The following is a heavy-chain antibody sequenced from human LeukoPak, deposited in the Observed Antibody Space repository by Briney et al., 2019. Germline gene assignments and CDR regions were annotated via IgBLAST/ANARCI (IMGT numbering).Heavy chain of an antibody. J-gene: IGHJ6*04. D-gene: IGHD4-11*01. CDR1: GDSISSGNY. CDR3: ARHLQYSHMDV. V-gene: IGHV4-39*01. CDR2: IYYSGST. Sequence: SETLSLTCTVSGDSISSGNYWGWVRQPPGKGLEWIGSIYYSGSTSYNPSLKSRATISLDTSKNQFSLKVTSLTAADTAVYYCARHLQYSHMDVWGKGTTFTVSS.